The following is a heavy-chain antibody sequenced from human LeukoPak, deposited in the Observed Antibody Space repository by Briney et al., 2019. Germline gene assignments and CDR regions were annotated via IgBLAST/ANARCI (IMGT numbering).Heavy chain of an antibody. CDR2: TYYSGNT. CDR1: GGSISTNFYY. J-gene: IGHJ4*02. CDR3: ARRGDY. V-gene: IGHV4-39*01. Sequence: SETLFLTCRVSGGSISTNFYYWGWIRQPPGKGLEWIGSTYYSGNTYYSPSLESRVTISADTSENQFFLKLSTVTAADTAVYYCARRGDYWGRGTPVTVSS. D-gene: IGHD3-16*01.